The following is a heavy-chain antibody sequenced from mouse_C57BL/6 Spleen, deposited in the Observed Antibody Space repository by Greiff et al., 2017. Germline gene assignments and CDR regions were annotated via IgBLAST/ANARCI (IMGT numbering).Heavy chain of an antibody. V-gene: IGHV1-80*01. Sequence: QVQLQQSGAELVKPGASVKISCKASGYAFSSYWMNWVKQRPGKGLEWIGQIYPGDGDTNYNGKFKGKATLTADKSSSTAYMQLSSLTSEDSAVYFCASGDDYGGAWFAYWGQGTLVTVSA. CDR1: GYAFSSYW. CDR2: IYPGDGDT. D-gene: IGHD2-4*01. J-gene: IGHJ3*01. CDR3: ASGDDYGGAWFAY.